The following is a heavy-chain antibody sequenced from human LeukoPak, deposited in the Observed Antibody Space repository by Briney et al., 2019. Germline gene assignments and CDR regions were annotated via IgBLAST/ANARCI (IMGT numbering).Heavy chain of an antibody. Sequence: SETLSLTCVVSGGSVSGYYWGWIRQPPGRGLEWIGYVYYSGSTNYNPSFKSRITISVDTSRNQFSLQLSSVTAADTAVYYCARLSSSWYPGMDVWGQGTTVTVSS. V-gene: IGHV4-59*02. CDR1: GGSVSGYY. D-gene: IGHD6-13*01. J-gene: IGHJ6*02. CDR3: ARLSSSWYPGMDV. CDR2: VYYSGST.